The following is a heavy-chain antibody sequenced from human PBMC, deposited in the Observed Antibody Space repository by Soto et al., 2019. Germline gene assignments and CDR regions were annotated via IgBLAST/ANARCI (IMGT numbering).Heavy chain of an antibody. V-gene: IGHV4-34*01. Sequence: SETLSLTCAVYGGSFSGYYWSWIRQPPGKGLEWIGEINHSGSTNYNPSLKSRVTISVDTSKNQFSLKLSSVTAADTAVYYCARDRYCSSTSCFDYPRMDVWGQGTTVTVSS. J-gene: IGHJ6*02. D-gene: IGHD2-2*01. CDR2: INHSGST. CDR1: GGSFSGYY. CDR3: ARDRYCSSTSCFDYPRMDV.